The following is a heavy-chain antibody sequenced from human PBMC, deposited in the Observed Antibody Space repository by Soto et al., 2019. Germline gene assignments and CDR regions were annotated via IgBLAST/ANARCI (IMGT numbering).Heavy chain of an antibody. V-gene: IGHV4-59*01. CDR3: ARAAMGGSSWPFDY. CDR2: IYYSGGT. CDR1: GGSISSYY. Sequence: PSETLSLTCTVSGGSISSYYWSWIRQPPGKGLEWIGYIYYSGGTNYNPSLKSRVTISVDTSKNQFSLKLSSVTAADTAVYYCARAAMGGSSWPFDYWGQGTLVTVSS. D-gene: IGHD6-13*01. J-gene: IGHJ4*02.